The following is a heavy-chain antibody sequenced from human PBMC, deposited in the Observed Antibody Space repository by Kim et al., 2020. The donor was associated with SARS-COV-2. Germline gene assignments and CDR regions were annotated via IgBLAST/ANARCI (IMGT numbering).Heavy chain of an antibody. CDR3: ARAVWGFDSYFDY. J-gene: IGHJ4*02. CDR2: ISSSSSTI. D-gene: IGHD5-12*01. V-gene: IGHV3-48*02. Sequence: GGSLRLSCAASGFTFNNYSMNWVRQAPGKGLEWASYISSSSSTIYYADSVKGRFTISRDNAKNSLYLQMNSLRDEDTAVYYCARAVWGFDSYFDYWGQGTLVTVSS. CDR1: GFTFNNYS.